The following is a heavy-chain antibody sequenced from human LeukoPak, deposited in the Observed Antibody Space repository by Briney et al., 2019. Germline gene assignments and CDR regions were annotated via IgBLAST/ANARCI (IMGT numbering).Heavy chain of an antibody. CDR1: GGSISSYY. CDR2: IYYSGST. Sequence: SETLSLTCTVSGGSISSYYWSWIRQPPGKGLEWIGSIYYSGSTNYNPSLKSRVTISVDTSKNQFSLKLSSVTAADTAVYYCARVYGDYSDAFDIWGQGTMVTVSS. V-gene: IGHV4-59*01. D-gene: IGHD4-17*01. CDR3: ARVYGDYSDAFDI. J-gene: IGHJ3*02.